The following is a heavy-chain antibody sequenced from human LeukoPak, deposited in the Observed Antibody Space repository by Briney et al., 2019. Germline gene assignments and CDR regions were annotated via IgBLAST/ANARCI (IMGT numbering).Heavy chain of an antibody. CDR2: IYSSGST. CDR3: AKSGGYGLIDY. D-gene: IGHD6-25*01. Sequence: PSETLSLTCNVSGVPISSSSYYWGRIRQPPGKGLEWIGSIYSSGSTYYNSSLKSRVTISIDTSKNQVSLKMSSVTAADTAEYYCAKSGGYGLIDYWGQGTLVTVSS. V-gene: IGHV4-39*01. CDR1: GVPISSSSYY. J-gene: IGHJ4*01.